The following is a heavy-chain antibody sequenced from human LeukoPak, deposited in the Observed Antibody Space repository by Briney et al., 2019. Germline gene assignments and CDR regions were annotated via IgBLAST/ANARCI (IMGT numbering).Heavy chain of an antibody. CDR2: INPNSGGT. V-gene: IGHV1-2*06. J-gene: IGHJ4*02. CDR3: ARVPTYYDYVWGSPLDY. CDR1: GYTFTGYY. Sequence: ASVKVSCKASGYTFTGYYMHWVRQAPGQGLEWMGRINPNSGGTNYAQKFQGRVTMTRDTSISTAYMELSRLRSDDTAVYYCARVPTYYDYVWGSPLDYWGQGTLVTVSS. D-gene: IGHD3-16*01.